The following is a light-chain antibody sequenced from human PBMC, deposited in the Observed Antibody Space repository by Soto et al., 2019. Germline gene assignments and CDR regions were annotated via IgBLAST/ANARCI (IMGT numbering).Light chain of an antibody. CDR1: QGISSA. J-gene: IGKJ1*01. CDR2: DAS. CDR3: QQYNSYPRT. V-gene: IGKV1-13*02. Sequence: AIQLTQSPSSLSASVGDRVTITCRASQGISSALGWYQQKPGKAPKVLIYDASSLESGVASRFSGSGSGTDFTLTISSLQPDDFATYYCQQYNSYPRTFGQGTQVEI.